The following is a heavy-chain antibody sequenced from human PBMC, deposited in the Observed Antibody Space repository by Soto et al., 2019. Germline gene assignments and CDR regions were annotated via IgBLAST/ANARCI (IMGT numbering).Heavy chain of an antibody. CDR3: ARGASSGWKFDY. J-gene: IGHJ4*02. Sequence: SETLSLTCTVSGGSISSSSYYWGWIRQPPGKGLEWIGSIYYSGSTYYNPSLKSRVTISVDTSKNQFSLKLSSVTAADTAVYYCARGASSGWKFDYWGQGTLVTVSS. V-gene: IGHV4-39*07. CDR2: IYYSGST. CDR1: GGSISSSSYY. D-gene: IGHD6-19*01.